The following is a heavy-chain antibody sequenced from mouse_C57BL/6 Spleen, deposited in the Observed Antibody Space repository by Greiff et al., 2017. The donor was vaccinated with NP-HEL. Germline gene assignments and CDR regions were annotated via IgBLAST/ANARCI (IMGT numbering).Heavy chain of an antibody. V-gene: IGHV1-66*01. D-gene: IGHD2-10*02. Sequence: QVQLQQSGPELVKPGASVKISCKASGYSFTSYYIHWVKQRPGQGLEWIGWIYPGSGNTKYNEKFKGKATLTADTSSSTAYMQLSSLTSEDSAVYYCARFDALGFDYWGQGTTLTVSS. J-gene: IGHJ2*01. CDR2: IYPGSGNT. CDR1: GYSFTSYY. CDR3: ARFDALGFDY.